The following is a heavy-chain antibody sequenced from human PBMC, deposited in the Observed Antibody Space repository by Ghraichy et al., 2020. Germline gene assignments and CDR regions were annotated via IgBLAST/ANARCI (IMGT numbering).Heavy chain of an antibody. D-gene: IGHD2-15*01. Sequence: GGSLRLSCAASGFTFSSYAMSWVRQAPGKGLEWVSAISGSGGSTYYADSVKGRFTISRDNSKNTLYLQMNSLRAEDTAVYYCHLGFLGYCSGGSCSGDDDAFDIWGQGTMVTVSS. CDR2: ISGSGGST. CDR3: HLGFLGYCSGGSCSGDDDAFDI. CDR1: GFTFSSYA. J-gene: IGHJ3*02. V-gene: IGHV3-23*01.